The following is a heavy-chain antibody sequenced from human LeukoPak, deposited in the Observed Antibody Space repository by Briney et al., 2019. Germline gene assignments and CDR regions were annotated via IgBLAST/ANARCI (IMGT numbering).Heavy chain of an antibody. CDR1: GFTFSSYS. V-gene: IGHV3-48*01. CDR2: ISSSSSTI. Sequence: TGGSLRLSCAASGFTFSSYSMNWVRQAPGKGLEWVSYISSSSSTIYYADSVKGRSTISRDNAKNSLYLQMNSLRAEDTAVYYCARGPYGYFDYWGQGTLVTVSS. D-gene: IGHD2-8*01. CDR3: ARGPYGYFDY. J-gene: IGHJ4*02.